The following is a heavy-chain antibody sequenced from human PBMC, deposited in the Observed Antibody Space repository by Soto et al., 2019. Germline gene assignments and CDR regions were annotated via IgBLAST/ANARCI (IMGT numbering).Heavy chain of an antibody. CDR3: ARGTGSTYFFDR. CDR1: GGSISSGDYY. Sequence: PSETLSLTCTVSGGSISSGDYYWSWIRQPPGKGLEWIGSIYYTGSTRYNPSLQSRVTISVDTSENQFSLELSSVTAADTGLYYCARGTGSTYFFDRWGQGTLVTVS. D-gene: IGHD1-26*01. V-gene: IGHV4-30-4*01. J-gene: IGHJ4*02. CDR2: IYYTGST.